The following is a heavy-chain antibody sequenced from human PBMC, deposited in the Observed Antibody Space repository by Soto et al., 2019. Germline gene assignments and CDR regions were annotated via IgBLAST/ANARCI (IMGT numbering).Heavy chain of an antibody. CDR1: GFTFSSYA. J-gene: IGHJ6*02. D-gene: IGHD6-19*01. CDR3: VKWGVSALAGHGYFGRDV. Sequence: EVQLLESGGALVQPGGSLRLSCAASGFTFSSYAMSWVRQAPGKGLEWVSGIGGGGTDTYYAKSVRGRFTISRDNSDNARYLQMKGLRGEDTAVYYWVKWGVSALAGHGYFGRDVWGQGTKVAVS. CDR2: IGGGGTDT. V-gene: IGHV3-23*01.